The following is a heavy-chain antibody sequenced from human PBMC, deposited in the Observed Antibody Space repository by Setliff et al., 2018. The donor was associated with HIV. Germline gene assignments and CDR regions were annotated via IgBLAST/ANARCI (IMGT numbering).Heavy chain of an antibody. CDR3: ARSRPSLRAFDI. CDR1: GGSISSYY. J-gene: IGHJ3*02. D-gene: IGHD4-17*01. V-gene: IGHV4-59*01. Sequence: SETLSLTCSVSGGSISSYYWSWIRQPAGKGLEWIGYIYDSGSTNYNPSLKSRVTISVDTSKNYFSLKLTSVTAADTAVYYCARSRPSLRAFDIWGQGTMVTVSS. CDR2: IYDSGST.